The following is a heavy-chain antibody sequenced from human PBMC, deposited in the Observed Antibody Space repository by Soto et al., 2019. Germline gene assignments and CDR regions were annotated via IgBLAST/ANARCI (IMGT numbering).Heavy chain of an antibody. CDR2: ISGSGGST. J-gene: IGHJ4*02. CDR1: GFTFSSYA. D-gene: IGHD6-6*01. V-gene: IGHV3-23*01. CDR3: ARDPSSSSPQYFDN. Sequence: GGSLRLSCAASGFTFSSYAMSWVRQAPGKGLKWVSAISGSGGSTYYADSVKGRFTISRDNSKNTLYLQMNSLRAEDTAVYYCARDPSSSSPQYFDNWGQETLVTVSS.